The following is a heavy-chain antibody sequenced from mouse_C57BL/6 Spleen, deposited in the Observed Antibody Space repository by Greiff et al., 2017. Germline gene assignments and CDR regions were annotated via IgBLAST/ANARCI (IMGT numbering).Heavy chain of an antibody. D-gene: IGHD2-3*01. V-gene: IGHV5-9-1*02. CDR1: GFTFSSYA. CDR2: ISSGGDYI. CDR3: TRDRWSYAMDY. Sequence: EVQVVESGEGLVKPGGSLKLSCAASGFTFSSYAMSWVRQTPEKRLEWVAYISSGGDYIYYADTVKGRFTISRDNARNTLYLQMSSLKSEDTAMYYCTRDRWSYAMDYWGQGTSVTVSS. J-gene: IGHJ4*01.